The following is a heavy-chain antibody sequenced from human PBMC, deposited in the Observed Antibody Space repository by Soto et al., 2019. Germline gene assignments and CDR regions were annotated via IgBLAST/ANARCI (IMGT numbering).Heavy chain of an antibody. J-gene: IGHJ5*02. V-gene: IGHV5-10-1*01. D-gene: IGHD3-9*01. CDR2: IDPTDSDT. CDR3: ARDDVLTGYYSGFDP. Sequence: PGESLKISCKGSGYSFTSYCISWVRQLPGRGLEWMGRIDPTDSDTTYSPSFQGHVTISADTSISTAYLQWSSLKASDTAMYYCARDDVLTGYYSGFDPWGQGTLVTVS. CDR1: GYSFTSYC.